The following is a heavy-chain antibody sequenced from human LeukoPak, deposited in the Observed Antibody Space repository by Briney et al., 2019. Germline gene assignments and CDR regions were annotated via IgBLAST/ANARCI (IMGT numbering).Heavy chain of an antibody. CDR1: GFTFSSYA. D-gene: IGHD3-22*01. CDR3: ASNFYDVGGYYYRTPVQY. Sequence: PGGSLRLSCAASGFTFSSYAMSWARQAPGKGLEWVAAVSYDGGSEYYADSVKGRFAVSRDNSKNTLYLQMRSLRPEDTAVYYSASNFYDVGGYYYRTPVQYWGQGTPVTVSS. J-gene: IGHJ4*02. CDR2: VSYDGGSE. V-gene: IGHV3-30*09.